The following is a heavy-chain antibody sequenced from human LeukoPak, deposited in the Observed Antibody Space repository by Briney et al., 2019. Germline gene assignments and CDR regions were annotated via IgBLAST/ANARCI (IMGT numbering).Heavy chain of an antibody. J-gene: IGHJ4*02. D-gene: IGHD3-9*01. CDR3: ARESHLYDILTGYFDY. V-gene: IGHV4-61*05. CDR1: GGSISSSSYY. CDR2: IYYSGST. Sequence: KPSETLSLTCTVSGGSISSSSYYWGWIRQPPGKGLEWIGYIYYSGSTNYNPSLKSRVTISVDTSKNQFSLKLSSVTAADTAVYYCARESHLYDILTGYFDYWGQGTLVTVSS.